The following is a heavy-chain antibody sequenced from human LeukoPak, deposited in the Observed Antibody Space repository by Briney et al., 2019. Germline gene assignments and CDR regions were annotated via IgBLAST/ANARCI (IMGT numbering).Heavy chain of an antibody. CDR1: GFTFSSYS. CDR3: ASLLNKVQLAQGY. Sequence: GGSLRLSCAASGFTFSSYSMNWVRQAPGKGLEWVSYISSSSSTIYYADSVKGRFTISRDNAKNSLYLQMNSLRAEDTAVYYCASLLNKVQLAQGYWGQGTLVTVSS. J-gene: IGHJ4*02. V-gene: IGHV3-48*01. D-gene: IGHD5-18*01. CDR2: ISSSSSTI.